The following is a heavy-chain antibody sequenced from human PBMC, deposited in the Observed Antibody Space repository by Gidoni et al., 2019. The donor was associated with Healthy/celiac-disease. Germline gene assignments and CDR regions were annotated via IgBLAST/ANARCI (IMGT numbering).Heavy chain of an antibody. Sequence: EVPLLESGGGLVKPGGSLRLSCAASGVPFSNAWRSWVRQAPGKGLGVVGSIKSKTDGGTTDYAAPVKGRFTNSRDDPKNTLYLKMNSLKTEDKAVYYGTTGGWLQWIDYWGQGTLVTVSS. CDR1: GVPFSNAW. J-gene: IGHJ4*02. D-gene: IGHD5-12*01. CDR2: IKSKTDGGTT. V-gene: IGHV3-15*01. CDR3: TTGGWLQWIDY.